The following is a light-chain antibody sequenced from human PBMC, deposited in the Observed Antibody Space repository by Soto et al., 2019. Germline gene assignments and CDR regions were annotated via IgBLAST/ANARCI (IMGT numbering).Light chain of an antibody. CDR1: QSVSSY. V-gene: IGKV3-11*01. J-gene: IGKJ1*01. Sequence: EIVLTQSPATLSLSPGERATLSCRASQSVSSYLAWYQHKPGQAPRLLIYDASKRATGIPARFSGSGSGTDFTLTISSLKPEDFAVYYCQKRSNWPPTWTFGQGTRVEIK. CDR3: QKRSNWPPTWT. CDR2: DAS.